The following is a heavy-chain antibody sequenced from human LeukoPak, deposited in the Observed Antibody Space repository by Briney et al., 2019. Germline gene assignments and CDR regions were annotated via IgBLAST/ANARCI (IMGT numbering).Heavy chain of an antibody. CDR1: GFTFSSYG. CDR2: IAYDGSKQ. Sequence: GGSLRLPCAASGFTFSSYGMFWVRQAPGKGLEWVAVIAYDGSKQYYADSVKGRFTISRDNSKNTLYLQMNSLRAEDTAVYYCAKGDFWNGLGEYFLYWGQGTLVTVSS. V-gene: IGHV3-33*06. D-gene: IGHD3-3*01. J-gene: IGHJ1*01. CDR3: AKGDFWNGLGEYFLY.